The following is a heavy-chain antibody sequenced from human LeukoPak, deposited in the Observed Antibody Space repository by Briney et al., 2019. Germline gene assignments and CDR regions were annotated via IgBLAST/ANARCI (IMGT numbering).Heavy chain of an antibody. D-gene: IGHD3-10*01. V-gene: IGHV4-59*08. CDR1: GDSITSYY. Sequence: PSETLSLTCTVSGDSITSYYWSWIRQPPGEGLEWIGYIFHTGNTNYNPSLKSRVSMSLDTSESQISLGLNSVTAADTAVYYCAKHRFGEPRFDNWGQGSLVSVSS. CDR3: AKHRFGEPRFDN. J-gene: IGHJ4*02. CDR2: IFHTGNT.